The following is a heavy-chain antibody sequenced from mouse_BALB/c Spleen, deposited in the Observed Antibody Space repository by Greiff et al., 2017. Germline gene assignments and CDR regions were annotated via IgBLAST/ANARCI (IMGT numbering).Heavy chain of an antibody. Sequence: EVQLQQSGPRLVKPSQTLSLTCSVTGDSITSGYWNWIRKFPGNKLEYMGYISYSGSTYYNPSLKSRISITRDTSKNQYYLQLNSVTTEDTATYYCARSSYGNYAMDYWGQGTSVTVSA. CDR3: ARSSYGNYAMDY. D-gene: IGHD2-10*02. CDR1: GDSITSGY. J-gene: IGHJ4*01. CDR2: ISYSGST. V-gene: IGHV3-8*02.